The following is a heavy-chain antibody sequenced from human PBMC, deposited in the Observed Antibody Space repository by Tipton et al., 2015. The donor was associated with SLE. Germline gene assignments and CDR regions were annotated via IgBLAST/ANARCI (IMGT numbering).Heavy chain of an antibody. J-gene: IGHJ4*02. CDR3: ARRKVEDFDY. CDR1: GGSISSYY. V-gene: IGHV4-39*01. CDR2: IYYSGST. D-gene: IGHD5-24*01. Sequence: LRLSCTVSGGSISSYYWGWIRQPPGKGLEWIGSIYYSGSTYYNPSLKSRVTISVDTSKNQFSLKLSSVTAADTAVYYCARRKVEDFDYWGQGTLVTVSS.